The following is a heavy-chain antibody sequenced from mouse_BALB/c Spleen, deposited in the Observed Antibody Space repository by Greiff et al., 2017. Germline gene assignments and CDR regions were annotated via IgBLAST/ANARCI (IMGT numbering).Heavy chain of an antibody. CDR1: GYTFTSYY. CDR2: IYPGNVNT. V-gene: IGHV1S56*01. J-gene: IGHJ3*01. CDR3: ARADGDRSAWFAY. Sequence: QVQLQQSGPELVKPGASVRISCKASGYTFTSYYIHWVKQRPGQGLEWIGWIYPGNVNTKYNEKFKGKATLTADKSSSTAYMQLSSLTSEDSAVYFCARADGDRSAWFAYWGQGTLVTVSA. D-gene: IGHD2-14*01.